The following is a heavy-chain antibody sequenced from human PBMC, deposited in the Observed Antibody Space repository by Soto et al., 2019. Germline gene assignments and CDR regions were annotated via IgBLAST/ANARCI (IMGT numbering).Heavy chain of an antibody. V-gene: IGHV1-69*12. D-gene: IGHD6-19*01. Sequence: QVQLVQSGAEVKKPGSSVKVSCKVSGGTFSNYAIDWVRLAPGHGLEWMGGIVPIFGTTYYTQKFQGRATSIAGDSTTTAYLEMSSLRSEDTAIYYCARVEAVAGLYNYHGLDVWGQGTAVTVSS. J-gene: IGHJ6*02. CDR2: IVPIFGTT. CDR1: GGTFSNYA. CDR3: ARVEAVAGLYNYHGLDV.